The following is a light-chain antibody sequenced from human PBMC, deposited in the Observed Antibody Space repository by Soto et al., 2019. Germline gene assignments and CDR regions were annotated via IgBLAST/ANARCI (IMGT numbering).Light chain of an antibody. CDR3: QQYNNWPLYT. Sequence: EIVMTQSPATLSVSPGERATLSCRASQSVSSNLAWYQQKPGQAPRLLSYGASTRATGIPARFSGSGSGTEFTLTISSLQSEDFAVYYCQQYNNWPLYTFGQGTKVEIK. CDR1: QSVSSN. CDR2: GAS. J-gene: IGKJ2*01. V-gene: IGKV3-15*01.